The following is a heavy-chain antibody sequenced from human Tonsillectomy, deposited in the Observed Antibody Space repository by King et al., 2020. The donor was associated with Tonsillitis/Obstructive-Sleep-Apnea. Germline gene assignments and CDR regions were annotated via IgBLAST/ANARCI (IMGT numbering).Heavy chain of an antibody. D-gene: IGHD3-3*01. CDR2: ISYDGSNK. Sequence: VQLVESGGGVVQPGRSLRLSCAASGFTFSSYAMHWVRQAPGKGLEWVAVISYDGSNKYYADSVKSRFTISRDNSKNTLYLQMNSLRAEDTAVYYCARDSHYDFWSGYYRGDDAFDIWGQGTMVTVSS. V-gene: IGHV3-30*04. J-gene: IGHJ3*02. CDR1: GFTFSSYA. CDR3: ARDSHYDFWSGYYRGDDAFDI.